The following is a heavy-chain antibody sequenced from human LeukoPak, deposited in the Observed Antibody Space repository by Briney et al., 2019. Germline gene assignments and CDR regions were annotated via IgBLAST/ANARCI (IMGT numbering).Heavy chain of an antibody. CDR1: GGSISSGGYY. CDR3: ASGDNDPLFDY. D-gene: IGHD1-1*01. V-gene: IGHV4-31*03. J-gene: IGHJ4*02. Sequence: SETLSLTCTVSGGSISSGGYYWSWIRQHPGKGLEWIGYIYYSGSTNYNPSLQGRAIISLDTSRNQFSLKLSSVTAADTAVYYCASGDNDPLFDYWGQGTLVTVSS. CDR2: IYYSGST.